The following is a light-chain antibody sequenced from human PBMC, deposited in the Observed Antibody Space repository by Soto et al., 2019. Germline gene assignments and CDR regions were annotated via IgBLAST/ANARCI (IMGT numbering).Light chain of an antibody. CDR3: TAWDDNLNAYV. J-gene: IGLJ1*01. V-gene: IGLV1-47*02. Sequence: QSVLTQPPSASSTPGQTVTISCSGSTSNIGTFYVYWYQHLPGTAPKLLIYLGDQRASGVSDRFSGSKSGTSASLAINGLRSDDESDYYCTAWDDNLNAYVFGSGPKVTVL. CDR2: LGD. CDR1: TSNIGTFY.